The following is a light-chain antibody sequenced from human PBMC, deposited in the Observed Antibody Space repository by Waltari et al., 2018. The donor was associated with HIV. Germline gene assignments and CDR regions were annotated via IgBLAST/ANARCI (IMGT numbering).Light chain of an antibody. CDR3: QSYDVALGGFYL. J-gene: IGLJ1*01. Sequence: QSVLTQPPSVSAAPGQSVTISCSGSASNLGTNNDVTSFQQVPGAAPKLLIFGDYNRPSGVPDRFSGSKSGTSASLAITGLQPEDEADYYCQSYDVALGGFYLFGTGTTVTVL. CDR2: GDY. CDR1: ASNLGTNND. V-gene: IGLV1-40*01.